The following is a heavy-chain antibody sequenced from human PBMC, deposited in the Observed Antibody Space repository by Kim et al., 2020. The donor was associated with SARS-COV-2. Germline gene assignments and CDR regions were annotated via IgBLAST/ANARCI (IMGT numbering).Heavy chain of an antibody. Sequence: GGSLRLSCAASGFTFRNYWMTWVRQTPERGLEWVATMKHDGGERQYVDSVKGRFTLSRDNTKNSLYLQMNSLKAEDTAIYYCARLGYNTSSYFGMYVWGQGTTVTVSS. J-gene: IGHJ6*02. D-gene: IGHD1-1*01. CDR1: GFTFRNYW. CDR3: ARLGYNTSSYFGMYV. CDR2: MKHDGGER. V-gene: IGHV3-7*01.